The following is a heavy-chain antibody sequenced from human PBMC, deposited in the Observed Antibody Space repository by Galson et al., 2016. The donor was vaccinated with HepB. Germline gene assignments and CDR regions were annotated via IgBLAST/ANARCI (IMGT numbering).Heavy chain of an antibody. V-gene: IGHV3-30*03. CDR3: ARDPTEYNWYLGFHYMDV. J-gene: IGHJ6*03. CDR1: GFTFNTYA. D-gene: IGHD1-7*01. Sequence: SLRLSCAASGFTFNTYAMYWVRQAPGKGLQWVSLISSDETNTYYSDSVRGRFTISRDNSKNTLYLQMNSLRADDTAVYYCARDPTEYNWYLGFHYMDVWGKGTTVTVSS. CDR2: ISSDETNT.